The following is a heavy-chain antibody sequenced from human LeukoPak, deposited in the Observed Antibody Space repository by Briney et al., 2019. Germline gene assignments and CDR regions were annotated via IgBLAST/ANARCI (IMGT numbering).Heavy chain of an antibody. CDR3: AREIFGVVITYYYYYMDV. J-gene: IGHJ6*03. V-gene: IGHV4-4*07. CDR1: GGSISSYY. D-gene: IGHD3-3*01. Sequence: SETLSLTCTVSGGSISSYYWSWIRQPAGKGLEWIGRIYTSGSTNYNPSLKSRVTMSVDTSKNQFSLKLSSVTAADTAVYYCAREIFGVVITYYYYYMDVWGKGTTVTVSS. CDR2: IYTSGST.